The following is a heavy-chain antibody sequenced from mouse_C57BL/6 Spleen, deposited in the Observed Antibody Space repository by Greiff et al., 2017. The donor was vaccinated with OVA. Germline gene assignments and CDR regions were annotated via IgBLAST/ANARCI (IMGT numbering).Heavy chain of an antibody. CDR2: IYPGDGDT. V-gene: IGHV1-80*01. Sequence: VKLMESGAELVKPGASVKISCKASGYAFSSYWMNWVKQRPGKGLEWIGQIYPGDGDTNYNGKFKGKATLTADRSSSPAYMQRSSLTSEDSAVYFCARPSYRNYDYAMDDWGQGTSVTVSS. CDR1: GYAFSSYW. D-gene: IGHD2-5*01. CDR3: ARPSYRNYDYAMDD. J-gene: IGHJ4*01.